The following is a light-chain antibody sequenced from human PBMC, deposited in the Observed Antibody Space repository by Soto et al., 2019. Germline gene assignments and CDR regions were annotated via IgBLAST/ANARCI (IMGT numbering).Light chain of an antibody. J-gene: IGKJ5*01. V-gene: IGKV4-1*01. CDR3: QKDYMSLVT. CDR1: QSILSSSNNKNS. CDR2: WAS. Sequence: DIVMTQSPDSLAVSLGERATINCKSSQSILSSSNNKNSLAWFQQQPGQPPKLLIYWASTRESEVHDRFSGSGSGTDFTPTGNSQMAEYAAVYYCQKDYMSLVTFGQGTRLEI.